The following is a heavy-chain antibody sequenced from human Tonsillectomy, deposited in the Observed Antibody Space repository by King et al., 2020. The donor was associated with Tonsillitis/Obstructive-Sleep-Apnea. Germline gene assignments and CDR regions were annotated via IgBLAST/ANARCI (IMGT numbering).Heavy chain of an antibody. J-gene: IGHJ4*02. D-gene: IGHD3-16*02. CDR2: INTNTGNP. CDR3: ARKEDYDYIGGSSRYAFDY. CDR1: GYTFTSYA. Sequence: QLVQSGSELKKPGASVKVSCKASGYTFTSYAMNWVRQAPGQGLEWMGWINTNTGNPTYAQGFTGRFVFSLDTSVSTAYLQISSLKAEDTAVYYCARKEDYDYIGGSSRYAFDYWGQGTLVTVPS. V-gene: IGHV7-4-1*02.